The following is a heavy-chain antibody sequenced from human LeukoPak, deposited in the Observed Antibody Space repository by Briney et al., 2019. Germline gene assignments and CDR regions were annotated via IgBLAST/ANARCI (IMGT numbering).Heavy chain of an antibody. D-gene: IGHD4-17*01. CDR2: MNSNSGNT. J-gene: IGHJ3*02. CDR3: ARGRDTVPIDAFDI. V-gene: IGHV1-8*03. CDR1: GYTFTSYD. Sequence: ASVKVSCKASGYTFTSYDINWVRQATGQGLEWMGWMNSNSGNTGYAQKFQGRVTITRNTPITTAYMELSSLRSEDTAVYYCARGRDTVPIDAFDIWGQGTMVTVSS.